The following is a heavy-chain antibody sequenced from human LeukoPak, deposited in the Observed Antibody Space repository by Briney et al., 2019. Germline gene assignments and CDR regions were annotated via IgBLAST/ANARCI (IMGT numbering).Heavy chain of an antibody. J-gene: IGHJ3*02. CDR1: GFTFSDYY. CDR2: ISSSGSTI. D-gene: IGHD6-13*01. CDR3: ARDSSSWYRNDAFDI. V-gene: IGHV3-11*01. Sequence: GGSLRLSCAASGFTFSDYYMSWIRQAPGKGLEWVSYISSSGSTIYYADSVKGRFTISRDNAKNSLYLQMNSLRAEDTAVYYCARDSSSWYRNDAFDIWGQGTMVTVSS.